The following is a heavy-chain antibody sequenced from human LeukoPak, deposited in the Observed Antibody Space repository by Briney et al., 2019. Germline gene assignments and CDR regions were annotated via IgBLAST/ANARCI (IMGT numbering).Heavy chain of an antibody. D-gene: IGHD6-13*01. J-gene: IGHJ4*02. CDR3: ARASTLAAPGAVPNDY. V-gene: IGHV1-2*02. CDR2: INPNSGGT. CDR1: GYTFTGYY. Sequence: ASVKVSCKASGYTFTGYYMHRVQQAPGQGLEWMGWINPNSGGTNYAQNFQGRVTMTRDTSISTAYMELSSLKSDDTAVYYCARASTLAAPGAVPNDYWGQGTLVTVSS.